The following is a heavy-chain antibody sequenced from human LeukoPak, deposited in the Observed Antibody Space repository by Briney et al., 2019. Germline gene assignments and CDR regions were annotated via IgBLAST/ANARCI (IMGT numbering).Heavy chain of an antibody. Sequence: PGGSLRLSCAASGFTFSSYAMSWVRQAPGKGLEWVSAISGSGGSTYYADSVKGRFTISRDNSKNTLYLQMNSLRAEDTAVYYCAKEVGYCSSTSCYEYYYYMDVWGKGTTVTVSS. CDR1: GFTFSSYA. CDR2: ISGSGGST. D-gene: IGHD2-2*03. V-gene: IGHV3-23*01. J-gene: IGHJ6*03. CDR3: AKEVGYCSSTSCYEYYYYMDV.